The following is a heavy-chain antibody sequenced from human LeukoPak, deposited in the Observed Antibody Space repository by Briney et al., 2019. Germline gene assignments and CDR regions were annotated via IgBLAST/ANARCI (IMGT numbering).Heavy chain of an antibody. V-gene: IGHV3-30*18. CDR2: ISYDGNSK. Sequence: QPGGSLRLSCAASGFTFSSYGMHWVRQAPGKGLDWVAVISYDGNSKYYADSVKGRFTISRDNSKNTVYLQVNGPTAEDTAVYYCAKEYCSGDCSSDYFDYWGQGTLVTVSS. D-gene: IGHD2-21*02. CDR3: AKEYCSGDCSSDYFDY. CDR1: GFTFSSYG. J-gene: IGHJ4*02.